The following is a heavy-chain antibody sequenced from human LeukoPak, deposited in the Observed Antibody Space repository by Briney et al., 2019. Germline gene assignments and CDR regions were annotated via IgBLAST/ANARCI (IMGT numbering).Heavy chain of an antibody. Sequence: SVKVSCKASGGTFSSYAISWVRQTPGQGLEWMGGIIPIFGTANYAQKFQGRVTITTDESTSTAYMELSSLRSEDTAVYYCAREKSGLRLGELSPYYYYYMDVWGKGTTVTVSS. J-gene: IGHJ6*03. V-gene: IGHV1-69*05. D-gene: IGHD3-16*02. CDR1: GGTFSSYA. CDR3: AREKSGLRLGELSPYYYYYMDV. CDR2: IIPIFGTA.